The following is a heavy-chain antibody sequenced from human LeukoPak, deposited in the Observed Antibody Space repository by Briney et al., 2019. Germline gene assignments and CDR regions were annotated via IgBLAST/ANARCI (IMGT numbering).Heavy chain of an antibody. D-gene: IGHD2/OR15-2a*01. CDR2: ITSDGITT. CDR1: GLTFQNTW. CDR3: AADGEYSFYV. Sequence: PGGPLRLSCAASGLTFQNTWMHWIRQAPGKGLVWVSRITSDGITTTYADSVKGRFTISRDNAKNTLYLQMNSLRAEDTAVYYCAADGEYSFYVRGQGTMVTVSS. J-gene: IGHJ3*01. V-gene: IGHV3-74*01.